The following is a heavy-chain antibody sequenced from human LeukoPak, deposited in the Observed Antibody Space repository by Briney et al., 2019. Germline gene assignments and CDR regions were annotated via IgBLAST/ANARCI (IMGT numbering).Heavy chain of an antibody. D-gene: IGHD6-13*01. J-gene: IGHJ4*02. CDR3: ARDTLTYSSSWYDY. Sequence: PGGSLRLSCAASGFTFSSYSMNWVRQAPGKGLEWVSSISSNSSYIYYADSVKGRFTISRDNAKNSLYLQMNSLRAEDTAVYYCARDTLTYSSSWYDYWGQGTLVTVSS. CDR1: GFTFSSYS. V-gene: IGHV3-21*01. CDR2: ISSNSSYI.